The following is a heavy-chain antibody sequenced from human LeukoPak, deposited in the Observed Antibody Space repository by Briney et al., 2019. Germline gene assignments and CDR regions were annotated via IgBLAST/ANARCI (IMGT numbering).Heavy chain of an antibody. J-gene: IGHJ4*02. CDR2: IYPGDSDT. CDR1: GCSFTSYW. CDR3: ARPYYRGYCSSTSCYGPFYYFDY. Sequence: GASLQISCKGSGCSFTSYWIGWGRQMPGKGLEWMGIIYPGDSDTRYSPSFQGQVTLSADKSISTAYLQWSSLKSSDTAMYYCARPYYRGYCSSTSCYGPFYYFDYWGQGTLVTVSS. D-gene: IGHD2-2*01. V-gene: IGHV5-51*01.